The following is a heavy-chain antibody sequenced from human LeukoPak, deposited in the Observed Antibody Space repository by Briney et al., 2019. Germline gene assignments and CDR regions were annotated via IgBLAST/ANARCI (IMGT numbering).Heavy chain of an antibody. V-gene: IGHV4-30-4*01. J-gene: IGHJ4*02. D-gene: IGHD3-10*01. Sequence: SQTLSLTCTVSGGSISSGDYYWSWIRQPPGNGLEWIWHIYYSGSTYYNPSLMSRLTISVDTSKNQFSLKLSSVTAADTAVYYCARDHVKLGSGRSVDYWGQGTLVTVSS. CDR3: ARDHVKLGSGRSVDY. CDR1: GGSISSGDYY. CDR2: IYYSGST.